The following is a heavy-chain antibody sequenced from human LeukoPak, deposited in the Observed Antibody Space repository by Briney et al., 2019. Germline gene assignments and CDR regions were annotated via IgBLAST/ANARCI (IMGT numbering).Heavy chain of an antibody. CDR3: AENDSSSLSLGY. D-gene: IGHD6-13*01. J-gene: IGHJ4*02. Sequence: PSETLSLTCTVSGGSISSGGYYWSWIRQPPGKGLEWVGYIYHSGSTNYNPSLKSRVTISVDKSKNQFSLKLSSVTAADTAVYYCAENDSSSLSLGYWGQGTLVTVSS. V-gene: IGHV4-30-2*01. CDR2: IYHSGST. CDR1: GGSISSGGYY.